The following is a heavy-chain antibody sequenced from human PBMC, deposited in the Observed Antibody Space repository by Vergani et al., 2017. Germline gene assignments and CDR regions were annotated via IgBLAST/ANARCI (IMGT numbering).Heavy chain of an antibody. CDR1: GESFSSFY. D-gene: IGHD3-10*01. Sequence: QVQLQQWGAGVVKPSGTLSLTCAVFGESFSSFYWRWIRQPPGKGLEWIGEINNDGHTKYNPSLESRVTVSRDTARNQFSLNLMSVTDADTAMYYCAVRPRVNLVGGEIVTKRTFDYWSQGSLVTVSS. V-gene: IGHV4-34*02. CDR3: AVRPRVNLVGGEIVTKRTFDY. CDR2: INNDGHT. J-gene: IGHJ4*02.